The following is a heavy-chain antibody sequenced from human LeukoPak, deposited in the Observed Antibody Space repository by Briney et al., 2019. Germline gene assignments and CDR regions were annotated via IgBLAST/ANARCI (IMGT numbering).Heavy chain of an antibody. J-gene: IGHJ4*02. D-gene: IGHD6-13*01. CDR2: INPNSGGT. CDR1: GYTFTSYY. Sequence: GASVKVSCKASGYTFTSYYMHWVRQAPGQGLEWMGWINPNSGGTNYAQKFQGWVTMTRDTSISTAYMELSRLRSDDTAVYYCARDLSGSSWTFDYWGQGTLVTVSS. CDR3: ARDLSGSSWTFDY. V-gene: IGHV1-2*04.